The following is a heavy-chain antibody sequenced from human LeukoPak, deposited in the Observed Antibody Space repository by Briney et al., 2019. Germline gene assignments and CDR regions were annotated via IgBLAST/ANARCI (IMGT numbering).Heavy chain of an antibody. D-gene: IGHD5-24*01. CDR3: ARAASSARWLQLGY. CDR1: GGSFSGYY. V-gene: IGHV4-34*01. CDR2: INHSGST. J-gene: IGHJ4*02. Sequence: SETLSLTCAVYGGSFSGYYWSWIRHPPGKGLEWIGEINHSGSTNYNPSLKSRVAISVDTSKNQFSLKLSSVTAADTAVYYCARAASSARWLQLGYWGQGTLVTVSS.